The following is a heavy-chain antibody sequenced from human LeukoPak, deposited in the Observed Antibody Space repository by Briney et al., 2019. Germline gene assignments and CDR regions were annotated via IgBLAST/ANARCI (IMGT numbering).Heavy chain of an antibody. J-gene: IGHJ5*02. D-gene: IGHD2-2*01. V-gene: IGHV1-18*01. CDR2: ISAYYGNT. CDR3: ARGSGIVVVPAAIYWFDP. Sequence: GASVKVSCKASGYTFTSYGISWVRQAPGQGLEWMGWISAYYGNTNYAQKLQGRVTMTTDTSTSTAYMELRSLRSDDTAVYYCARGSGIVVVPAAIYWFDPWGQGTLVTVSS. CDR1: GYTFTSYG.